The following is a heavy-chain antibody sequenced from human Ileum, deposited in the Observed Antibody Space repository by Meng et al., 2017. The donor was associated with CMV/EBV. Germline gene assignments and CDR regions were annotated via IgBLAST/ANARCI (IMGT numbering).Heavy chain of an antibody. Sequence: GGSLRLSCAASGFIFNTYGMHWVRQAPGKGLEWVTYIRYDGSEKYYADSVRGRFIVSRDNSKNVLYLEMNSLTTEDTAQYYCAYYSSSGNYFDYWGQGTPVTVSS. CDR3: AYYSSSGNYFDY. V-gene: IGHV3-30*02. CDR2: IRYDGSEK. D-gene: IGHD6-19*01. J-gene: IGHJ4*02. CDR1: GFIFNTYG.